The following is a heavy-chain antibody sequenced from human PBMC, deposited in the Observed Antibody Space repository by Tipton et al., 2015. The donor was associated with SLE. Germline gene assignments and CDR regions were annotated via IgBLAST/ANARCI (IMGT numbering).Heavy chain of an antibody. J-gene: IGHJ4*02. V-gene: IGHV4-39*07. CDR2: IYYSGST. Sequence: TLSLTCTVSGGSISGSSYYWGWIRQPPGKGLEWIGSIYYSGSTYYNPSLKSRVTISVDTSKNQFSLKLSSVTAADTAVYYCARLGEYSSFWGQGTLVTVSS. CDR1: GGSISGSSYY. D-gene: IGHD6-6*01. CDR3: ARLGEYSSF.